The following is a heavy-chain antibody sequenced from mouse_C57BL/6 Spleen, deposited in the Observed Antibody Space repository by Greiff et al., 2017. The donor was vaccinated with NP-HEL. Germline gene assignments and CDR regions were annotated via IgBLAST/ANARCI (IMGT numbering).Heavy chain of an antibody. CDR1: GYTFTSYW. D-gene: IGHD2-4*01. V-gene: IGHV1-52*01. Sequence: VKLQQPGAELVRPGSSVKLSCKASGYTFTSYWMHWVKQRPIQGLEWIGNIDPSDSETHYNQKFKDKATLTVDKSSSTAYMQLSSLTSEDSAVYYCARREDYDGESKAMDYWGQGTSVTVSS. J-gene: IGHJ4*01. CDR3: ARREDYDGESKAMDY. CDR2: IDPSDSET.